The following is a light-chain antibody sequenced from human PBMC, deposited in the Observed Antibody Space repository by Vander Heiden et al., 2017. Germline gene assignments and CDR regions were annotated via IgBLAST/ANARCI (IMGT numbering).Light chain of an antibody. V-gene: IGKV4-1*01. CDR2: WAS. CDR1: QSVLYSSNNKNR. CDR3: QQHYSLPLT. J-gene: IGKJ4*01. Sequence: VMTQSPDSLAVSLGERATINCKSSQSVLYSSNNKNRLAWYQQKPGQSPKLLIDWASTREAGVPDRVSSSGSGTDFTLTISSLQAEDVAVYYCQQHYSLPLTFGGGTKVEIK.